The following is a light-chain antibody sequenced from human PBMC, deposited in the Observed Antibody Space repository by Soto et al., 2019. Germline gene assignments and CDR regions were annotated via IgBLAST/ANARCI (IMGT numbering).Light chain of an antibody. Sequence: QAVVTQPPSVSAAPGQKVTISCSGSTSDIGNNYVSWYQQLPGTAPKLLIYDNDNRPSGIPDRFSGSKSGTSATLGITGLQTGDEADYYCGTWDSSLSVVVFGAGTKLTVL. CDR1: TSDIGNNY. J-gene: IGLJ2*01. CDR3: GTWDSSLSVVV. CDR2: DND. V-gene: IGLV1-51*01.